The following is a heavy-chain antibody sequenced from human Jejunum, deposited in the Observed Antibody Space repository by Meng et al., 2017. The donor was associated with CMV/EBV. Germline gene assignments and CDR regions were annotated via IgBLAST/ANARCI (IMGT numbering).Heavy chain of an antibody. D-gene: IGHD2-21*02. V-gene: IGHV1-18*01. CDR1: GYTFSSYG. Sequence: QVQLVQSGAEVKRPGASAKVSCKASGYTFSSYGFTWVRQAPGQGLEWLGWISTYNDNPKYAQKVQGRVTMTADTSTSTAYMELRSLTSDDTAVYYCARDLWPHIVVVTAPSEFWGQGTLVTVSS. CDR2: ISTYNDNP. J-gene: IGHJ4*02. CDR3: ARDLWPHIVVVTAPSEF.